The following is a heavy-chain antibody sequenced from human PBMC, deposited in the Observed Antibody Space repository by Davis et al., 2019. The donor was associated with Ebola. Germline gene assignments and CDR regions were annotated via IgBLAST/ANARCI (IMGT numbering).Heavy chain of an antibody. V-gene: IGHV2-70*01. Sequence: FGPTLAQLTHLFTLPCPFSGLPLSTRGVGVSWIRQPPVTALEWLALIDWDDDKYYSTFLKTRLTIAKDTSKNQVVLTMTNMDPVDTATYYCARIRWGSSGWYGFDYWGQGTLVTVSS. CDR2: IDWDDDK. J-gene: IGHJ4*02. D-gene: IGHD6-13*01. CDR1: GLPLSTRGVG. CDR3: ARIRWGSSGWYGFDY.